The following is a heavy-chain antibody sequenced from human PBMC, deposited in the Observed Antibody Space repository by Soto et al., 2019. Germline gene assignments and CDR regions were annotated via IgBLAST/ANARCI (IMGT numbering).Heavy chain of an antibody. CDR3: AREPTRYYYGMDV. V-gene: IGHV3-48*03. Sequence: EVQLVESGGGLVQPGGSLRLSCAASGFTFSSYEMNWVRQAPGQGLEWVSYISSSGSTIYYADSVKGRFTISRDNAKNSLYLQMNRLRAEDTAVYYCAREPTRYYYGMDVWGQGTTVTVSS. CDR1: GFTFSSYE. CDR2: ISSSGSTI. J-gene: IGHJ6*02.